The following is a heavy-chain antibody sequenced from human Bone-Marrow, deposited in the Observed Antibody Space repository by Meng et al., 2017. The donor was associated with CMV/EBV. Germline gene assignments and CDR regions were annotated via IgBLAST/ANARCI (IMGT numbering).Heavy chain of an antibody. CDR2: IYYSGST. J-gene: IGHJ4*02. CDR3: AREGRGYGF. V-gene: IGHV4-39*07. Sequence: GSLRLSCTVSGGSISSSSYYWGWIRQPPGKGLEWIGSIYYSGSTYYNPSLKSRVTISVDMSKNQFSLKLSSVTAADTAVYYCAREGRGYGFWGQGTLVTVSS. D-gene: IGHD3-22*01. CDR1: GGSISSSSYY.